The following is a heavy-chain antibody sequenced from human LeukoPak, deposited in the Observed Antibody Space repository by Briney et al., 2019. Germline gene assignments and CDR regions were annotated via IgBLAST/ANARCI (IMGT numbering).Heavy chain of an antibody. Sequence: GESLTISCKGSGYRFTSYWIGWVRQMPGKGLEWMGITYPGDSDTRYSPSFQGQVTISADKSISTAYLQWSSLKASDTAMYYCARPRAALYGAFDIWGQGTMVTVSS. CDR1: GYRFTSYW. CDR3: ARPRAALYGAFDI. CDR2: TYPGDSDT. D-gene: IGHD2-2*02. V-gene: IGHV5-51*01. J-gene: IGHJ3*02.